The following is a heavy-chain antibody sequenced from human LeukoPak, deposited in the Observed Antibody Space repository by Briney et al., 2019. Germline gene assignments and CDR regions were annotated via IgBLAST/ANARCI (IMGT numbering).Heavy chain of an antibody. V-gene: IGHV4-4*02. CDR1: GGSISTNNW. CDR2: IYHTGST. Sequence: SGTLSLTCAVSGGSISTNNWWSWVRQPPGRGLEWIADIYHTGSTNYSPSLKSRVTISVDKSKNQFFLTLNSVTAADTAVYYCARWQGQQLVLNYYYYYGMDVWGQGTTVTVSS. J-gene: IGHJ6*02. CDR3: ARWQGQQLVLNYYYYYGMDV. D-gene: IGHD6-13*01.